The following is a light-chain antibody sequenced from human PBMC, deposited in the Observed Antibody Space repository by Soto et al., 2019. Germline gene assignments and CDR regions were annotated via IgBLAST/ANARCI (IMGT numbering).Light chain of an antibody. Sequence: QSALTQPASVSGSPGQSITISCTGTSFDVGNYNLVSWYQHHPGKAPKLMIYEDSQRPSGIPTRFSGSKSGNTASLTISGLQAEDQADYYCCSYAGSSVGLFGGGTKLTVL. CDR1: SFDVGNYNL. J-gene: IGLJ3*02. CDR2: EDS. V-gene: IGLV2-23*01. CDR3: CSYAGSSVGL.